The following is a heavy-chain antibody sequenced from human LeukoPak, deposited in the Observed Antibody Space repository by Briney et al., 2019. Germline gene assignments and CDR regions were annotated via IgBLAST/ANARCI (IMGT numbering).Heavy chain of an antibody. D-gene: IGHD3-10*01. CDR1: SDSISSYY. CDR2: IYYSGST. V-gene: IGHV4-59*01. Sequence: SETLSLTCTVSSDSISSYYWSWIRQPPGKGLEWIGYIYYSGSTNYNPSLKSRVTISVDTSKNQFSLKLSSVTAADTAVYYCARAEYYFDYWGQGTLVTVSS. J-gene: IGHJ4*02. CDR3: ARAEYYFDY.